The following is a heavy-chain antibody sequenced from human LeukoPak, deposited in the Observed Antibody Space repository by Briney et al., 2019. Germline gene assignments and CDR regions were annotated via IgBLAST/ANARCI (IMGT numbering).Heavy chain of an antibody. CDR2: ISAYNGNT. V-gene: IGHV1-18*01. J-gene: IGHJ4*02. Sequence: ASVTVSCKASGYTFTSYGISWVRQAPGQGLEWMGWISAYNGNTNYAQKLQGRVTMTRDTSTSTVYMELSSLRSEDTAVYYCARDPDSSGYYRFAFDYWGQGTLVTVSS. CDR3: ARDPDSSGYYRFAFDY. D-gene: IGHD3-22*01. CDR1: GYTFTSYG.